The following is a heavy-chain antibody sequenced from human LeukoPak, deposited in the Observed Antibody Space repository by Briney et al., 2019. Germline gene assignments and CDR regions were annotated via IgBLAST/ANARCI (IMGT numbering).Heavy chain of an antibody. CDR2: IYHSGST. J-gene: IGHJ2*01. D-gene: IGHD4-17*01. Sequence: SETLSLTCAVSGYSISSGYYWGWIRQPPGKGLEWIGSIYHSGSTHYNPSLKSRVTISVDTSKNQFSLKLSSVTAADTAVYYCARSNHDYGDLFWNWYFDLWGRGTLVTVSS. CDR1: GYSISSGYY. CDR3: ARSNHDYGDLFWNWYFDL. V-gene: IGHV4-38-2*01.